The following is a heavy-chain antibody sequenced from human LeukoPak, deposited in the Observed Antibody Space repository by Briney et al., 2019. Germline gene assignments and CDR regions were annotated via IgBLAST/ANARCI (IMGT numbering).Heavy chain of an antibody. J-gene: IGHJ5*02. CDR2: ISAYNGNT. Sequence: ASVKVSCTASGYTFTSYGISWVRQAPGQGLEWMGWISAYNGNTNYAQKLQGRVTMTTDTSTSTAYMELRGLRSDDTAVYYCARDVVGSSGYYYVELRRFDPWGQGTLVTVSS. CDR1: GYTFTSYG. CDR3: ARDVVGSSGYYYVELRRFDP. V-gene: IGHV1-18*01. D-gene: IGHD3-22*01.